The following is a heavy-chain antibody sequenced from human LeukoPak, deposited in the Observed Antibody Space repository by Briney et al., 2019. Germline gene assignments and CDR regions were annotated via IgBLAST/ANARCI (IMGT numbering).Heavy chain of an antibody. V-gene: IGHV5-51*01. J-gene: IGHJ3*02. Sequence: GESLKISCKGSGYIFTSYWIGWVRQLPGKGQEWRGIIYPGDSDTRYSPSFQGQVTISADKSISTAYLQWSSLKASDTAMYYCARPQWLAPYDAFDIWGQGTMVTVSS. D-gene: IGHD6-19*01. CDR2: IYPGDSDT. CDR1: GYIFTSYW. CDR3: ARPQWLAPYDAFDI.